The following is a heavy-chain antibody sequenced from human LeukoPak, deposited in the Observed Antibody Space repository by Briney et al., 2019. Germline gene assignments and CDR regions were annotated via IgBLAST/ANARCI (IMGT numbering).Heavy chain of an antibody. CDR2: IYPGDSDT. V-gene: IGHV5-51*01. Sequence: GESLKISCKGSGYSFTSYWIGWVRQMPGKGLEWMGIIYPGDSDTRYSPSFQGQVTISADKSISTAYLQWSSLKASDTAMYYCARLRDDILTDYYYYYYMDVWGKGTTVTVSS. J-gene: IGHJ6*03. CDR1: GYSFTSYW. D-gene: IGHD3-9*01. CDR3: ARLRDDILTDYYYYYYMDV.